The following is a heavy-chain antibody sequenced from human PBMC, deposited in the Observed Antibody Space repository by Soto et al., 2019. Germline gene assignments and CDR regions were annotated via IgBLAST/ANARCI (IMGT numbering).Heavy chain of an antibody. CDR2: INVNSGDI. CDR1: GYTFTAYC. J-gene: IGHJ6*02. V-gene: IGHV1-2*02. D-gene: IGHD3-10*01. CDR3: ARDMDYYYRSETGNGHGV. Sequence: QVQLVQSGAEVKKPGASVRVSCKASGYTFTAYCVQWVRQAPGQGLQWMGWINVNSGDIKYAQAFQDRVTLTRHSPIRTFYMELTNLTPDDTAVYYCARDMDYYYRSETGNGHGVWGQGPTVTV.